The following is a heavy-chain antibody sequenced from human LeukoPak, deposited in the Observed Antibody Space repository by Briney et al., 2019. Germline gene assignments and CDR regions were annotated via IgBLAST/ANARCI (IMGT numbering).Heavy chain of an antibody. D-gene: IGHD2-21*02. V-gene: IGHV3-23*01. CDR1: GFNFANHA. CDR3: VREDTPATANY. CDR2: ISGGGDIT. Sequence: HPGGSLRLSCAASGFNFANHAMSWVRQTPGKGLEWVSAISGGGDITYYADSARGRFTISRDNSKDTLFLQMHSLRPGDTAVYYCVREDTPATANYWGQGTLVTISS. J-gene: IGHJ4*02.